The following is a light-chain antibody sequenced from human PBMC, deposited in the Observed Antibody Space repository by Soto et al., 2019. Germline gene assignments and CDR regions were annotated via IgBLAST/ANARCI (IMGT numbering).Light chain of an antibody. CDR2: KAS. CDR3: LQYTTYLIT. Sequence: DIQMTQSPSTLSASVGDRDTITCRASQSISSWLAWLQQKPGKAPKLLIYKASTLESGVSSRFSGSGSGRDFALTISSLQSDDFATYYCLQYTTYLITLGGGNKVEAK. V-gene: IGKV1-5*03. J-gene: IGKJ4*01. CDR1: QSISSW.